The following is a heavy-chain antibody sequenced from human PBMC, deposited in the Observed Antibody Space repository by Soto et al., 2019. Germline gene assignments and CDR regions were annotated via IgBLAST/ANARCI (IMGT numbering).Heavy chain of an antibody. CDR1: GFSFSSYA. D-gene: IGHD4-17*01. J-gene: IGHJ3*02. Sequence: HPGGSLRLSCAASGFSFSSYAMSWVRQAPGAGPEWVSGISASGGRTYYADSVKGRFTISRDKSKSTLYLQMDSLRAEDTALYYCAKDPNGDYVGAFDIWGRGTLVTVSS. CDR3: AKDPNGDYVGAFDI. CDR2: ISASGGRT. V-gene: IGHV3-23*01.